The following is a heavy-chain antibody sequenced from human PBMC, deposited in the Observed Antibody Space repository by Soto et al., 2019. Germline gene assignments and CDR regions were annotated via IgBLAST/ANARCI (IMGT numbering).Heavy chain of an antibody. CDR1: GGTFSSYA. CDR3: ARLQTPITIFGVVAPPVDV. V-gene: IGHV1-69*01. Sequence: QVQLVQSGAELKKPGSSVKVSCKASGGTFSSYAISWVRQAPGQGLEWMGGIIPIFGTANYAQKFQGRVTITADESTSTAYMELSSLRSEYTAVSYCARLQTPITIFGVVAPPVDVWGQVTTVTVSS. J-gene: IGHJ6*02. CDR2: IIPIFGTA. D-gene: IGHD3-3*01.